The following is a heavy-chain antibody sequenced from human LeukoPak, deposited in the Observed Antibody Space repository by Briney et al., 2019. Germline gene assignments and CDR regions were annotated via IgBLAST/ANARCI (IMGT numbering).Heavy chain of an antibody. Sequence: SETLSLTCSVSGGSVRSYYWSWIRQPPGKGLEWIGYIHYSGSTNYNPSLKSRVIISMDTSKDEFSLKLSSVTAADTAVYYCAKSGLFYDFWSGQPDWGQGVLVTVSS. CDR2: IHYSGST. V-gene: IGHV4-59*08. D-gene: IGHD3-3*01. CDR1: GGSVRSYY. J-gene: IGHJ4*02. CDR3: AKSGLFYDFWSGQPD.